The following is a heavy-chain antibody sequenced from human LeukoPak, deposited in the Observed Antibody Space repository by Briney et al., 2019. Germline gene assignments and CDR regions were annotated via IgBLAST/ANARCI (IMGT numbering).Heavy chain of an antibody. V-gene: IGHV3-30-3*01. CDR3: VKGMEDYDILTGVLDV. CDR2: ISYDGSNK. CDR1: GFTFSSYA. Sequence: GGSLRLSCAASGFTFSSYAMHWVRQAPGKGLEWVAVISYDGSNKYYADSVKGRFTISRDNSKNTLYLQMNSLRAEDTAVYYCVKGMEDYDILTGVLDVWGQGTTVTVSS. J-gene: IGHJ6*02. D-gene: IGHD3-9*01.